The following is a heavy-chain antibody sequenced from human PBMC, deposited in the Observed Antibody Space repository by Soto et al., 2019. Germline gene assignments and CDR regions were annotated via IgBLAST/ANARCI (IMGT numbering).Heavy chain of an antibody. CDR3: EKEPEMWPRSSGYFDY. CDR2: IYSGGST. D-gene: IGHD3-22*01. CDR1: GFTVSTKY. Sequence: PGGSLRLSCAASGFTVSTKYMSWVRQAPGKGLEWVSVIYSGGSTFYADSVRGRFTISRDNSKNTLYLQMNSLRAEDTAVYYCEKEPEMWPRSSGYFDYWGQGTLVTVYS. J-gene: IGHJ4*02. V-gene: IGHV3-66*01.